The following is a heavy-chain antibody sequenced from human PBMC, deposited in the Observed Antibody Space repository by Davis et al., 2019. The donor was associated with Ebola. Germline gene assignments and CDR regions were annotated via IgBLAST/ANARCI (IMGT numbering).Heavy chain of an antibody. D-gene: IGHD3-3*01. V-gene: IGHV3-9*01. CDR2: ISWNSGSI. CDR3: AKDISSSITIFGVAKDFYYYYGMDV. Sequence: GGSLRLSCAASGFTFADYAMHWVRQAPGKGLEWVSGISWNSGSIGYADSVKGRFTISRDNAKTSLYLQMNSLTAEDTALYYCAKDISSSITIFGVAKDFYYYYGMDVWGQGTTVTVSS. J-gene: IGHJ6*02. CDR1: GFTFADYA.